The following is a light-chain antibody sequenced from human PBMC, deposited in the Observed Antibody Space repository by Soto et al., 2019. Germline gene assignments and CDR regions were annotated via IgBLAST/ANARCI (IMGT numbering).Light chain of an antibody. Sequence: QSVLTQPPSASGTPGQRVTISCSGSRSNIGSNTVNWFQQLPGTAPKLLIYSDNQRPSGVPGRFSGSKSGTSASLAISGPQSEDEADYYCAAWDDSLNGRHVFGTGTKVTVL. CDR3: AAWDDSLNGRHV. CDR2: SDN. V-gene: IGLV1-44*01. J-gene: IGLJ1*01. CDR1: RSNIGSNT.